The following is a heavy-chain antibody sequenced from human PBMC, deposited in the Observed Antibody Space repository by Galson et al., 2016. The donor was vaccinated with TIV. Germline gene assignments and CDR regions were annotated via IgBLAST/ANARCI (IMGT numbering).Heavy chain of an antibody. CDR2: IIPIFGTT. CDR1: GGTFSSYP. Sequence: SVKVSCKASGGTFSSYPISWVRQAPGQGLEWMGGIIPIFGTTNYAQNFQGRVSITAAESTSPAYMELYSLRSEDTAVYYCASCHDILTAYSDYWGQGTLVIVSS. D-gene: IGHD3-9*01. V-gene: IGHV1-69*13. CDR3: ASCHDILTAYSDY. J-gene: IGHJ4*02.